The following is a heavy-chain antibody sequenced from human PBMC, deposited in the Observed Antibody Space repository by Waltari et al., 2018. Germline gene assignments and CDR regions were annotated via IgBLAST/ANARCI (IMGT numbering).Heavy chain of an antibody. CDR1: GYTLIDYY. CDR3: VRSRGGSGDWYFDF. D-gene: IGHD3-16*01. Sequence: QVQLVQSGAEVKKSGASVKVSCKAFGYTLIDYYIHWVRQAPGQGLEWMGWLNPNGGGARSAQKFRGRVTMTRDTSISTAYMELTRLTSDDTAVYYCVRSRGGSGDWYFDFWGRGTLVRVSP. CDR2: LNPNGGGA. J-gene: IGHJ2*01. V-gene: IGHV1-2*02.